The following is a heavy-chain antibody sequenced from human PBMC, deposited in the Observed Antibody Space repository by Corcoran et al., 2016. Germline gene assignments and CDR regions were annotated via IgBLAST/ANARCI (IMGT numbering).Heavy chain of an antibody. CDR1: GDSVSSNSAA. CDR3: ARVGDDNTPPYYYGRDV. CDR2: TYYRSKWYN. J-gene: IGHJ6*02. D-gene: IGHD1-26*01. V-gene: IGHV6-1*01. Sequence: QAQLQQSGPGLVNPSQTLSLTCAISGDSVSSNSAAWNWIRQSPSKGLEWLGRTYYRSKWYNDYAVSVKSRITIKPDTYQNQFSLHLNAVTPEDTAVYYCARVGDDNTPPYYYGRDVCGQGTTVTVSS.